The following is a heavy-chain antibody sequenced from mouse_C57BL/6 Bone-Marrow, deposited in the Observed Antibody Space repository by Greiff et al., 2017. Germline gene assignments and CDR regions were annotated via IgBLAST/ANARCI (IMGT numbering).Heavy chain of an antibody. D-gene: IGHD1-1*01. V-gene: IGHV1-55*01. CDR3: ASYYDGSSPAWFAY. J-gene: IGHJ3*01. CDR1: GYTFTSYW. Sequence: QVQLQQPGAELVKPGASVKMSCKASGYTFTSYWITWVKQRPGQGLEWIGDIYPGSGSTNYNEKFKSKATLTVDTSSSTAYMQLSSLTSEDSAVYYCASYYDGSSPAWFAYWGQGTLVTVSA. CDR2: IYPGSGST.